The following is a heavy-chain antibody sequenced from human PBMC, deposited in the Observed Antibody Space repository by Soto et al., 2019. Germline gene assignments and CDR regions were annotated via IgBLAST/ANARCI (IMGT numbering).Heavy chain of an antibody. V-gene: IGHV3-21*01. CDR3: AREDGIVGDTSAFDY. J-gene: IGHJ4*02. D-gene: IGHD1-26*01. Sequence: EVQLVESGGGLVAPGGCLRLFCVASGFSFSTYNMNWVRQAPGKGLEWVSSINGRGNYIYYADSVKGRFTISRDNAKNSLFLQINSLRDGDTAVYYCAREDGIVGDTSAFDYWGQGTLVTVSS. CDR1: GFSFSTYN. CDR2: INGRGNYI.